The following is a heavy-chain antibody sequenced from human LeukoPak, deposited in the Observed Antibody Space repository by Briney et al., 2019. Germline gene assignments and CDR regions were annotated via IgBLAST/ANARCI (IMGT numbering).Heavy chain of an antibody. V-gene: IGHV4-31*03. D-gene: IGHD5-18*01. J-gene: IGHJ4*02. CDR2: IYYSGST. CDR3: ARGRGYSYEC. Sequence: SSETLSLTCTVSGGSISSGGYYWSWIRQHPGKGLEWIGYIYYSGSTYYNPSLKSRVTISVDRSKNQFSLKLSSVTAADTAVYYCARGRGYSYECWGQGTLVTVSS. CDR1: GGSISSGGYY.